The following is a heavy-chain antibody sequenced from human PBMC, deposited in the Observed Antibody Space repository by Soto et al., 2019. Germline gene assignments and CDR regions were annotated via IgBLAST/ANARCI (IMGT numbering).Heavy chain of an antibody. CDR3: ARDVFCGGAPACPDMDV. D-gene: IGHD2-21*01. CDR2: ISGYNGNT. J-gene: IGHJ6*02. V-gene: IGHV1-18*04. Sequence: ASVKVSCKASGSTFIGYIITLLLQAPVHGLEWMGRISGYNGNTNYARTLRGRLTLTTDTSTSTAYMELRSLTSDDTAVYYCARDVFCGGAPACPDMDVWGQGTTVTV. CDR1: GSTFIGYI.